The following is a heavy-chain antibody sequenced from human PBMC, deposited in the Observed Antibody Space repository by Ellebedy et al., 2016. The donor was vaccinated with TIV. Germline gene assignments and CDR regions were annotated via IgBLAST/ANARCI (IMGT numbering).Heavy chain of an antibody. Sequence: ASVKVSCXASGGSFSSFAISWVRQAPGQGLEWMGGTIPIFDTPNYAQSFQGRLTITAAESTSTAYMELNSLTSDDTAIYYCAHDYGDLWGRGTLITVSS. CDR1: GGSFSSFA. CDR2: TIPIFDTP. CDR3: AHDYGDL. D-gene: IGHD4-17*01. J-gene: IGHJ2*01. V-gene: IGHV1-69*13.